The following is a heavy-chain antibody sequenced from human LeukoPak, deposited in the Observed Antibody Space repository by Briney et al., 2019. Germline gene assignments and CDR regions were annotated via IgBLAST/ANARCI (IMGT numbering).Heavy chain of an antibody. V-gene: IGHV4-59*01. CDR1: GGSISSYY. Sequence: SETLSLTCTVFGGSISSYYWSSIRQPPGKGLEWIADIYYSGTTNYNPSLKSRVTISVDTSKNQLSLRLTSVTAADPPVYYCARAISPDSPNRPFDYWGPGTLVTVSS. CDR2: IYYSGTT. D-gene: IGHD1-14*01. CDR3: ARAISPDSPNRPFDY. J-gene: IGHJ4*02.